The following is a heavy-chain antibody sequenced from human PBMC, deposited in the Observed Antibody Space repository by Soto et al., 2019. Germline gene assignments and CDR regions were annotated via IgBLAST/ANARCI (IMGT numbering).Heavy chain of an antibody. CDR1: GFTFSSSA. D-gene: IGHD3-22*01. CDR3: AKDEYYYDSSGYDY. J-gene: IGHJ4*02. Sequence: PGGSLRRSWAASGFTFSSSARSRVRQAPGKGLEWVSAISGSGGSTYYADAVKGRFTIPRDNSKNTLYLQMNSLRAEDTAVYYCAKDEYYYDSSGYDYWGQGTLVTVSS. CDR2: ISGSGGST. V-gene: IGHV3-23*01.